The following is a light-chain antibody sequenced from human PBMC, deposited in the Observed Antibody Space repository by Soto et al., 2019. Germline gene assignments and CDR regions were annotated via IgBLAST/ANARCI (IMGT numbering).Light chain of an antibody. J-gene: IGLJ2*01. CDR2: DVN. V-gene: IGLV2-11*01. CDR3: CSYAGGYTLI. CDR1: SSDIGGYNY. Sequence: QSALTQPRSVSGSPGQSVTISCTGTSSDIGGYNYVSWYQQHPNKAPQFMIYDVNKRPSGVPDRFSGSKSGNTASLTISGLQAEDEADYYCCSYAGGYTLIFGGGTKLTVL.